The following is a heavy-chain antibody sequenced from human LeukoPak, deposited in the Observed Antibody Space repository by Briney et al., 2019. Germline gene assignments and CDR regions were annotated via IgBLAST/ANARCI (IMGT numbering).Heavy chain of an antibody. CDR3: ASGYCSSTSCYNYYYMDV. J-gene: IGHJ6*03. D-gene: IGHD2-2*03. CDR2: ISSSGSTI. Sequence: GGSLRLSCAASGCTFSDYYMSWIRQAPGKGLEWVSYISSSGSTIYYADSVKGRFTISRDNAKNSLYLQMNSLRAEDTAVYYCASGYCSSTSCYNYYYMDVWGKGTTVTVSS. CDR1: GCTFSDYY. V-gene: IGHV3-11*04.